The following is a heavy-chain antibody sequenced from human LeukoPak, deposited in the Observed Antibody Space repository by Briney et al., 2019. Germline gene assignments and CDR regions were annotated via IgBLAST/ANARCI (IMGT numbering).Heavy chain of an antibody. CDR3: ANLPLASGLAY. J-gene: IGHJ4*02. D-gene: IGHD5-12*01. CDR1: GFPFSSYG. Sequence: GGSLRLSCAASGFPFSSYGMHWVRQAPGQGLEWVAFITHDGSKIYYADSVKGRITISRDNSKNTLYLQMNSLRPDDTAIYHCANLPLASGLAYWGQGTLVTVSS. V-gene: IGHV3-30*02. CDR2: ITHDGSKI.